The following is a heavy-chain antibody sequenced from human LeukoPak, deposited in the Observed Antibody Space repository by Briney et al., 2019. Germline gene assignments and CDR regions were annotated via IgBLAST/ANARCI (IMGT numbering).Heavy chain of an antibody. CDR1: GGSISSYY. CDR3: ARVPGRWLHSYFDY. J-gene: IGHJ4*02. V-gene: IGHV4-59*01. Sequence: SETLSLSCTVSGGSISSYYWSWIRQPPGKGLEWIGYIYYSGSTTYNPSLKSRVTISVDTSKNQFSLKLSSVTAADTAVYYCARVPGRWLHSYFDYWGQGTLVTVSS. D-gene: IGHD5-24*01. CDR2: IYYSGST.